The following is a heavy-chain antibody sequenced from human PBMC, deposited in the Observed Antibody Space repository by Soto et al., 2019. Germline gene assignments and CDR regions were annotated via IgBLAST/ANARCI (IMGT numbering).Heavy chain of an antibody. D-gene: IGHD5-12*01. CDR2: IYHSGST. CDR3: ARAGYSGYDLTFDY. V-gene: IGHV4-30-2*01. Sequence: SETLSLTCAVSGGAISSGGYSWSWIRQPPGKGLEWIGYIYHSGSTYYNPSLKSRITISIDRSKNQFSLKLRSVTAADTAVYYCARAGYSGYDLTFDYWGQGTLVTVSS. CDR1: GGAISSGGYS. J-gene: IGHJ4*02.